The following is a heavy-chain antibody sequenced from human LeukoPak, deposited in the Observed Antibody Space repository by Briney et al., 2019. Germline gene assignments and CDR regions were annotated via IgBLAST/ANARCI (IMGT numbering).Heavy chain of an antibody. J-gene: IGHJ5*02. V-gene: IGHV4-34*01. D-gene: IGHD2-15*01. Sequence: PSETLSLTCAVYGGSFSGYYWSWIRQPPGKRLEWVGEINHIVSINYHPSLKSRVTIPVHTSKNQISLNPSSVTAAHTAVYYSARTTTVYCSGGSCYWFSFEPWGQGTLVTVSS. CDR2: INHIVSI. CDR3: ARTTTVYCSGGSCYWFSFEP. CDR1: GGSFSGYY.